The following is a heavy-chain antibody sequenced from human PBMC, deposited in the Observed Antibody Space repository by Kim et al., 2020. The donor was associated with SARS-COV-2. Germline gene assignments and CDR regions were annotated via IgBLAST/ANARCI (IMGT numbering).Heavy chain of an antibody. J-gene: IGHJ6*03. CDR1: GFTFSSYS. V-gene: IGHV3-21*01. CDR2: ISSSSSYI. Sequence: GGSLRLSCAASGFTFSSYSMNWVRQAPGKGLEWVSSISSSSSYIYYADSVKGRFTISRDNAKNSLYLQMNSLRAEDTAVYYCARAYPTTPVGIAARPPFRGYYYMDVWGKGTTVTVSS. CDR3: ARAYPTTPVGIAARPPFRGYYYMDV. D-gene: IGHD6-6*01.